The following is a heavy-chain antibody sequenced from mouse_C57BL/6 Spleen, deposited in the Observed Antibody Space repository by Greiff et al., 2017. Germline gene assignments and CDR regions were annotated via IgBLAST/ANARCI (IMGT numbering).Heavy chain of an antibody. D-gene: IGHD2-3*01. Sequence: EVKLMESGPGLVKPSQSLSLTCSVTGYSITSGYYWNWIRQFPGNKLEWMGYISYDGSNNYNPSLKNRISITRDTANNQFFLKLNSGTTENTATYYCARGDDVYDWYFDVWGTGTTVTVSS. CDR2: ISYDGSN. J-gene: IGHJ1*03. CDR1: GYSITSGYY. V-gene: IGHV3-6*01. CDR3: ARGDDVYDWYFDV.